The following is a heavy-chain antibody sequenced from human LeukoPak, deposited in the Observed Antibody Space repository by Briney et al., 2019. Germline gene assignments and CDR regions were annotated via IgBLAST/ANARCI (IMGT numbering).Heavy chain of an antibody. D-gene: IGHD6-13*01. CDR2: ISSSSSYI. J-gene: IGHJ6*02. Sequence: GGSLRLSCAASGFTFSSYSMNWVRQAPGKGLEWVSSISSSSSYIYYADSVKGRFTISRDNAKNSLYLQMNSLRAEDTAVYYCARGGAAADYYYYYGMDVWGQGTTVTVSS. CDR1: GFTFSSYS. CDR3: ARGGAAADYYYYYGMDV. V-gene: IGHV3-21*01.